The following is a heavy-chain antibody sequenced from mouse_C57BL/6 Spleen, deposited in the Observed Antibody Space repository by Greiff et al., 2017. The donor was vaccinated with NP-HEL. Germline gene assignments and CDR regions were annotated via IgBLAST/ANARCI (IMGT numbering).Heavy chain of an antibody. CDR2: IYPGDGDT. CDR3: AREGAQATWFAY. D-gene: IGHD3-2*02. Sequence: VHLVESGAELVKPGASVKISCKASGYAFSSYWMNWVKQRPGKGLEWIGQIYPGDGDTNYNGKFKGKATLTADKSSSTAYMQLSSLTSEDSAVYFCAREGAQATWFAYWGQGTLVTVSA. CDR1: GYAFSSYW. J-gene: IGHJ3*01. V-gene: IGHV1-80*01.